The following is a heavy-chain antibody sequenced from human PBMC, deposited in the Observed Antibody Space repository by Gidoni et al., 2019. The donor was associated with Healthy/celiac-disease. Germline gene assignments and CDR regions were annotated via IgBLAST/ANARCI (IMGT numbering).Heavy chain of an antibody. CDR1: GFTFLSSW. V-gene: IGHV3-7*01. CDR2: IKQDGSEK. CDR3: ARDRGYDSSGYYYGIPYYFDY. Sequence: EVQLVESGGGLVQPGGSLRLSCAASGFTFLSSWMSLVRQAPGKGLELGDKIKQDGSEKYYVDSVKGRFTIARDNAKNSPYLQMNSLRAEDTVVYYCARDRGYDSSGYYYGIPYYFDYWGQGTLVTVSS. J-gene: IGHJ4*02. D-gene: IGHD3-22*01.